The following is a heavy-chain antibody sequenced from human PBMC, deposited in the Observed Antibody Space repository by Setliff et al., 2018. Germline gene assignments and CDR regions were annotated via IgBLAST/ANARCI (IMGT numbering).Heavy chain of an antibody. V-gene: IGHV4-38-2*01. CDR1: GYSISSGYY. Sequence: SETLSLTCAVSGYSISSGYYWGWIRQPPGKGLEWIGSIYHNGNSYYNPSLKSRVTISVDTSKNQFSLKLSSVTAADTAVYYCARASSVAGLTTDYWGQGTLVTVSS. J-gene: IGHJ4*02. D-gene: IGHD6-19*01. CDR3: ARASSVAGLTTDY. CDR2: IYHNGNS.